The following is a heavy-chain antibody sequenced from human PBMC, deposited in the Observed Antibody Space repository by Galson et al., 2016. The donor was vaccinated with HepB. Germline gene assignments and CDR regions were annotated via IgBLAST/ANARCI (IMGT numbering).Heavy chain of an antibody. J-gene: IGHJ5*02. Sequence: SLRLSCAASGFTFSTYGMNWVRQAPGKGLEWVSYISDSSTHIYYIDSVRDRFTISRDNSKNTLYLQINSLRVEDTAVYYCAREYYYDSSAYTNWFDPGGQGTLVTVSS. CDR2: ISDSSTHI. V-gene: IGHV3-48*01. CDR3: AREYYYDSSAYTNWFDP. CDR1: GFTFSTYG. D-gene: IGHD3-22*01.